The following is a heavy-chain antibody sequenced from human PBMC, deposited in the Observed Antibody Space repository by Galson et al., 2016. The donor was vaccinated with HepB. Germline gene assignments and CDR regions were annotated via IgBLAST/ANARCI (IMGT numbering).Heavy chain of an antibody. CDR1: GFTFGTYT. V-gene: IGHV3-43*01. J-gene: IGHJ4*02. Sequence: SLRLSCAASGFTFGTYTMHWIRQASGEGLQWVSLITGDRANAYYADSVKGRFTISRDNRKNSLYLQMNSLRTEDTALYYCAKDHGGYSGFDYWGQGTLVTVSS. D-gene: IGHD4-23*01. CDR3: AKDHGGYSGFDY. CDR2: ITGDRANA.